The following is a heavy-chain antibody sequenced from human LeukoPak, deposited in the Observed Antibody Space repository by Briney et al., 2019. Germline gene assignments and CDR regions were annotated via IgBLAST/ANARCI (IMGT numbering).Heavy chain of an antibody. Sequence: GSLRLSCAASGFTFSSYAMHWVRQAPGKGLEWVAVISYDGSNKYYADSVKGRFTISRDNSKNTLYLQMNSLRPEGTAVYYCARDGNPVGNYYYMDVWGKGTTVTVSS. CDR3: ARDGNPVGNYYYMDV. D-gene: IGHD1-1*01. CDR1: GFTFSSYA. J-gene: IGHJ6*03. V-gene: IGHV3-30*04. CDR2: ISYDGSNK.